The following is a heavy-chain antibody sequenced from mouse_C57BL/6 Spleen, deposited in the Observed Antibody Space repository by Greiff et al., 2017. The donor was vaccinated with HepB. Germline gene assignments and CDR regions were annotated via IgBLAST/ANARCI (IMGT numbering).Heavy chain of an antibody. CDR2: INPNNGGT. J-gene: IGHJ2*01. Sequence: VQLQQSGPELVKPGASVKISCKASGYTLTDYYMNWVKQSHGKSLEWIGDINPNNGGTSYNQKFKGKATLTVDKSSSTAYMELRSLTSEDSAVYYCARRGEWLPFDYWGQGTTLTVSS. CDR3: ARRGEWLPFDY. CDR1: GYTLTDYY. V-gene: IGHV1-26*01. D-gene: IGHD2-2*01.